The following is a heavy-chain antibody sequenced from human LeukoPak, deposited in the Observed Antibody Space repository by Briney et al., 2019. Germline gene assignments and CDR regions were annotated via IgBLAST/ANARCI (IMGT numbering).Heavy chain of an antibody. V-gene: IGHV1-2*06. CDR1: GYTFTGYH. Sequence: GASVKVSCKASGYTFTGYHMHWVRQAPGQGLEWMGRINPNSGDTNYAQNFQGRVTMTRVTSISTAYMELSRLRSDDTAVYYCARDYCSSTSCLFDYWGQGTLVTVSS. CDR2: INPNSGDT. CDR3: ARDYCSSTSCLFDY. D-gene: IGHD2-2*01. J-gene: IGHJ4*02.